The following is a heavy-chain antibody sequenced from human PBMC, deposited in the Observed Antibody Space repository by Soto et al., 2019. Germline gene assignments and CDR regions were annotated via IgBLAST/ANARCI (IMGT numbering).Heavy chain of an antibody. CDR2: INPNNGNT. Sequence: ASVKVSCKASGYTFTIYDINCVLQSTGQGLEWMGWINPNNGNTGYAQKFQGRVTMTRDTSINTAYMELSSLRSEDTAVYFCARTSSATRGGFDPWGQGTLVTVSS. CDR1: GYTFTIYD. CDR3: ARTSSATRGGFDP. V-gene: IGHV1-8*01. D-gene: IGHD3-10*01. J-gene: IGHJ5*02.